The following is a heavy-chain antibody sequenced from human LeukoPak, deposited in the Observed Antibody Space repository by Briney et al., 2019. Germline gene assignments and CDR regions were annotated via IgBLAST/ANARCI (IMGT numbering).Heavy chain of an antibody. CDR2: IYTGGST. J-gene: IGHJ6*02. CDR3: ARVATLQNGMDV. V-gene: IGHV3-66*01. Sequence: GGSLRLSCAASGFTVSSNYMSWVRQAPGKGLEWVSIIYTGGSTYYADSVKGRFTISRDNSNNTLYVQMNNLRVEDAALYYCARVATLQNGMDVWGQGTTVTVSS. CDR1: GFTVSSNY. D-gene: IGHD1-26*01.